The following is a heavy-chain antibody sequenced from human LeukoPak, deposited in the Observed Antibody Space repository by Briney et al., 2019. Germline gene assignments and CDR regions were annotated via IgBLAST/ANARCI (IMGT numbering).Heavy chain of an antibody. Sequence: GGSLRLSCAASGFTFSSYAMSWVRQAPGKGLEWVPYISSSSSTIYYADSVKGRFTISRDNAKNSLYLQMNSLRAEDTAVYYCAKPYYDFWSGYGNWGQGTLVTVSS. CDR3: AKPYYDFWSGYGN. CDR1: GFTFSSYA. V-gene: IGHV3-48*01. D-gene: IGHD3-3*01. CDR2: ISSSSSTI. J-gene: IGHJ4*02.